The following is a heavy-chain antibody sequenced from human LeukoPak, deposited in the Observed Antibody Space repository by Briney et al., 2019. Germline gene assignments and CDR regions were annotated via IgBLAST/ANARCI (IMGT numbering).Heavy chain of an antibody. CDR2: VSSDGSNK. CDR3: ARAPGDDIGALFDY. CDR1: GFTFSSYG. D-gene: IGHD3-16*01. Sequence: GGSLRLSCAASGFTFSSYGIHWVRRAPGKGLEWVAVVSSDGSNKYYADSVKGRFTISRDTSKNTLYLQMNSLRAEDTAVYYCARAPGDDIGALFDYWGQGTLVTVSS. J-gene: IGHJ4*02. V-gene: IGHV3-30*03.